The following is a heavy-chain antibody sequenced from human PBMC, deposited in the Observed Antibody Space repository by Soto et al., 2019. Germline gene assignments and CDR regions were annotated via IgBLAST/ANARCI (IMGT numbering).Heavy chain of an antibody. J-gene: IGHJ6*02. Sequence: QVQLQESGPGLVKPSETLSLTCTVSGGSVSSGSYYWSWIRQPPGKGLEWIGYIYYSGSTNYNPSLKSRVTISVDTSKNQFSLKLSSVTAADTAVYYCARDVALPDYFGDYYYGMDVWGQGTTVTVSS. V-gene: IGHV4-61*01. CDR3: ARDVALPDYFGDYYYGMDV. CDR1: GGSVSSGSYY. D-gene: IGHD3-10*01. CDR2: IYYSGST.